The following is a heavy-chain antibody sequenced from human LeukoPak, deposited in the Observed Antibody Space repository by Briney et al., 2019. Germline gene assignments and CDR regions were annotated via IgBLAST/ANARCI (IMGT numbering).Heavy chain of an antibody. CDR1: GYTFTSYD. V-gene: IGHV1-8*01. D-gene: IGHD2-15*01. Sequence: ASVKVSCKASGYTFTSYDINWVRQATGQGLEWMGWMNPNSGNTGYAQKFQGRVTMTRNTSISTAYMELSSLRSEDTAVYCCARGEYCSGGSCYSHWFDPWGQGTLVTVSS. CDR3: ARGEYCSGGSCYSHWFDP. CDR2: MNPNSGNT. J-gene: IGHJ5*02.